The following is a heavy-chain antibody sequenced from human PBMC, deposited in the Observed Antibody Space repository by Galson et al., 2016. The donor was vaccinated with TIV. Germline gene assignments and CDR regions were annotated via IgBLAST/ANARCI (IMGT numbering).Heavy chain of an antibody. Sequence: SVKVSCKASGYTFTNFGINWLRQAPGQGLEWMGWISGYIGTTKYAQMFQGRVSITTDASTSTAYMELRSLRSDDTAVYYCARGRPHIWTGSDVDYWGQGTLVTVSS. CDR3: ARGRPHIWTGSDVDY. CDR2: ISGYIGTT. V-gene: IGHV1-18*01. J-gene: IGHJ4*02. CDR1: GYTFTNFG. D-gene: IGHD3/OR15-3a*01.